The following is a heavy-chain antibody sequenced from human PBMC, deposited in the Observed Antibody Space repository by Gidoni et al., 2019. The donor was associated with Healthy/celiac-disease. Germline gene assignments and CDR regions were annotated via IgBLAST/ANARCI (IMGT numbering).Heavy chain of an antibody. J-gene: IGHJ1*01. CDR2: ISYDGSNK. CDR3: AKGTGYSEYFQH. V-gene: IGHV3-30*18. D-gene: IGHD3-9*01. Sequence: QVQLVESGGGVVQPGRSLRLSCAASGFPFSSYGMHWVRQAPGKGLEWVAVISYDGSNKYYADSVKGRFSISRDNSKNTLYLQMNSLRAEDTAVYYCAKGTGYSEYFQHWGQGTLVTVSS. CDR1: GFPFSSYG.